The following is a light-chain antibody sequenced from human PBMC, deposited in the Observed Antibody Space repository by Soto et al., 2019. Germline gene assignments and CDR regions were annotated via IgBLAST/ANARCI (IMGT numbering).Light chain of an antibody. CDR2: GAS. V-gene: IGKV3-20*01. J-gene: IGKJ1*01. CDR3: RQYGSSPGT. Sequence: EIVMTQSPATLSLSPGERATLSCRASQSVSSSYLAWYQQKPGQAPRLLISGASSRATGIPDRFSGSGSGTDFTLTISRLEPEDFAVYYCRQYGSSPGTFGQGTKVDIK. CDR1: QSVSSSY.